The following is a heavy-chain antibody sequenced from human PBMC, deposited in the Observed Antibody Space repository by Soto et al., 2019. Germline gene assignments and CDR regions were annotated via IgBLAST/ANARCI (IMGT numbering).Heavy chain of an antibody. CDR3: AKNQGVELVPLATVDWFDP. CDR1: GFTFSSYA. D-gene: IGHD1-26*01. V-gene: IGHV3-23*01. J-gene: IGHJ5*02. CDR2: ISGSGFKK. Sequence: GGSLRLSCAASGFTFSSYAMSWVRQAPGKGLEWISSISGSGFKKYYADSVKGRFTISRDNSKSTVYLELNNLSAEDTAVYHCAKNQGVELVPLATVDWFDPWGQGSVVTVSS.